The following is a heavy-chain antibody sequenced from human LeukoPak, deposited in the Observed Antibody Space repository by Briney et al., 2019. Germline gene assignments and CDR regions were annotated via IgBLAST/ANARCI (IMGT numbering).Heavy chain of an antibody. V-gene: IGHV1-69*05. D-gene: IGHD2-15*01. CDR2: IIPIFGTA. CDR3: ARDHQSLGYCSGGSCPGHYYYYYMDV. CDR1: GGTFSSYA. J-gene: IGHJ6*03. Sequence: GSSVKVSCKASGGTFSSYAISWVRQAPGQGLEWMGRIIPIFGTANYAQKFQGRVTITTDESTSTAYMELSSLRSEDTAVYYCARDHQSLGYCSGGSCPGHYYYYYMDVWGKGTTVTVSS.